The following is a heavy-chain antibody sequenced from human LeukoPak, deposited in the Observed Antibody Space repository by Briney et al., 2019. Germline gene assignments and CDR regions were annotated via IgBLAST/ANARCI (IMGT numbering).Heavy chain of an antibody. J-gene: IGHJ6*03. CDR2: IYYGGNT. CDR3: ARQIARGYGINFYYMDV. CDR1: GDSINSYTYSSINSTTYY. Sequence: SETLSLTCTLSGDSINSYTYSSINSTTYYCGWIRQAPGKGLEWIGNIYYGGNTYYNPSLKNRLTISVDTSKNQFSLRLSPVTATDTAVYYCARQIARGYGINFYYMDVWGKGTTVTVSS. V-gene: IGHV4-39*01. D-gene: IGHD3-10*01.